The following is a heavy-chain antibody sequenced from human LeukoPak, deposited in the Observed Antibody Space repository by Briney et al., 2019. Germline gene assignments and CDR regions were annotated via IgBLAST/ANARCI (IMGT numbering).Heavy chain of an antibody. CDR2: MYLSGNT. V-gene: IGHV4-4*07. J-gene: IGHJ3*01. CDR1: GCPISSYY. Sequence: RPSETLSLTCTVSGCPISSYYWSWIRQPAGKGLEWIGRMYLSGNTNYNPSLKSRVTMSPDTSKNQFSLKLSSVTAADTAVYYCARSGSYANDAFDLWGQGAMVTVSS. D-gene: IGHD1-26*01. CDR3: ARSGSYANDAFDL.